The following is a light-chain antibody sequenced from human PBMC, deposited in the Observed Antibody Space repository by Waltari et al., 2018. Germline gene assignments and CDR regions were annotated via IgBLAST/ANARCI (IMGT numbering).Light chain of an antibody. CDR1: HDISKR. Sequence: DIQMTQSPSSLSASVGDRVTSTCQASHDISKRLNWYQQKPGKAPKLLIYDASRLDIGVPSRFSGSGSGTLFTLTISSLEPEDIATYFCQQYESLISFGPGTRLDLK. CDR2: DAS. J-gene: IGKJ5*01. CDR3: QQYESLIS. V-gene: IGKV1-33*01.